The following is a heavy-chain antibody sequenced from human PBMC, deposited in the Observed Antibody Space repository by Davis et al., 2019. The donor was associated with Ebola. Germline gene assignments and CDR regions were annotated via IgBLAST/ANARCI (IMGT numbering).Heavy chain of an antibody. CDR3: SREENGYRYGRLTY. CDR1: GYTFTDYY. V-gene: IGHV1-2*02. D-gene: IGHD5-18*01. J-gene: IGHJ4*02. CDR2: INPDSGGT. Sequence: ASVKVSCKASGYTFTDYYVHWVRQAPGQGLEWMGWINPDSGGTTYVQKFQGRVTMTRDTSISPAYMELSSLTSDDTAVFYCSREENGYRYGRLTYWGQGTLVTVSS.